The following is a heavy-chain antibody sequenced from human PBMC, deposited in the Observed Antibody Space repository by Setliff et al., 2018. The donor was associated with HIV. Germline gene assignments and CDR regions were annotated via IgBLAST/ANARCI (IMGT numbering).Heavy chain of an antibody. CDR2: INTETGNP. J-gene: IGHJ4*02. D-gene: IGHD1-26*01. V-gene: IGHV7-4-1*02. CDR3: ARVGSYWSTFDY. Sequence: GASVKVSCKASGYTLTTFGISWVRQVPGQGLEWMGWINTETGNPMYAQGFKGRFVFSLDTSVSTAYLQISSLKTEDTAMYYCARVGSYWSTFDYWGQGALVTVSS. CDR1: GYTLTTFG.